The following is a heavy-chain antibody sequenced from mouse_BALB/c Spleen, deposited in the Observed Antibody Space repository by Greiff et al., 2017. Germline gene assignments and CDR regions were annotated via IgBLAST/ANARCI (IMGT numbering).Heavy chain of an antibody. J-gene: IGHJ1*01. Sequence: QVQLQQPGAELVRPGASVKLSCKASGYTFTSYWINWVKQRPGQGLEWIGNIYPSDSYTNYNQKFKDKATLTVDKSSSTAYMQLSSPTSEDSAVYYCTRRGSSLSYWYFDVWGAGTTVTVSS. CDR2: IYPSDSYT. CDR3: TRRGSSLSYWYFDV. D-gene: IGHD1-1*01. CDR1: GYTFTSYW. V-gene: IGHV1-69*02.